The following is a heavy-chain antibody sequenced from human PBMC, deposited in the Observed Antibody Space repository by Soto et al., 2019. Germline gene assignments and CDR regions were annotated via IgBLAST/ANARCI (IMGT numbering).Heavy chain of an antibody. D-gene: IGHD5-12*01. Sequence: AASVKVSCKASGCTFSSYAISWVRQAPGQGLEWMGGIIPIFGTANYAQKFQGRVTITADESTSTAYMELSSLRSEDTAVYYCARAPEGDGYTHYYFDYWGQGTLVTVSS. CDR3: ARAPEGDGYTHYYFDY. V-gene: IGHV1-69*13. CDR2: IIPIFGTA. J-gene: IGHJ4*02. CDR1: GCTFSSYA.